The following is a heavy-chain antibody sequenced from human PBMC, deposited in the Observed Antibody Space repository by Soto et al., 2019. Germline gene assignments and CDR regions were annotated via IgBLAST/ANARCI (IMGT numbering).Heavy chain of an antibody. Sequence: QVQLQESGPGLVKPSETLSLLCFVSGEAVGSGQSYWNWVRQAPGKGLEWLGHTAVTGAMKNSAPLNRRVTRSVAPSKNQISLTLTAVTAADSATYFCARGRADSAVSSFGRRMDVWCQGTTVTVAS. CDR2: TAVTGAM. V-gene: IGHV4-61*01. CDR1: GEAVGSGQSY. CDR3: ARGRADSAVSSFGRRMDV. J-gene: IGHJ6*02. D-gene: IGHD2-2*01.